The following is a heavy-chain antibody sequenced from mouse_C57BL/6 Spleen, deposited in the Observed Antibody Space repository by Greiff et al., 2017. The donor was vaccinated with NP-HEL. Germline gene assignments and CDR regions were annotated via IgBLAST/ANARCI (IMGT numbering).Heavy chain of an antibody. CDR3: AKKTAAVGPEAMDD. V-gene: IGHV1-81*01. Sequence: QVQLQQSGAELARPGASVKLSCKASGYTFTSYGISWVKQRTGQGLEWIGEIYPRSGNTYYNEKFKGKATLTADKSSSTAYMELRSLTSEDSAVYFCAKKTAAVGPEAMDDWGKGTSVTVAS. D-gene: IGHD6-1*01. CDR1: GYTFTSYG. J-gene: IGHJ4*01. CDR2: IYPRSGNT.